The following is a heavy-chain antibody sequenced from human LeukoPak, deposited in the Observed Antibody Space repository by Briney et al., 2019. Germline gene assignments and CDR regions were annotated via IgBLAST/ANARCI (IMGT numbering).Heavy chain of an antibody. V-gene: IGHV4-34*01. CDR3: ARGPYDSSGYYYGYFDY. D-gene: IGHD3-22*01. J-gene: IGHJ4*02. Sequence: PSETLSLTCAVYGGSFSGYYWSWIRQPPGKGLEWIGEINHSGSTNYNPSLKSRVTISVDTSKNQFSLKLSSVTAADTAVYYCARGPYDSSGYYYGYFDYWGQGTLVTVSS. CDR1: GGSFSGYY. CDR2: INHSGST.